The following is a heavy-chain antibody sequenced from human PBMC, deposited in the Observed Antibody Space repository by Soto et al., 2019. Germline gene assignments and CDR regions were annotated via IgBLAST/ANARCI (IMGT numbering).Heavy chain of an antibody. Sequence: GESLKISCNGSGYSFTSYWIGWVRQMPGKGLEWMGIIYPGDSDTRYSPSFQGRVTISADKSISTAYLQWSSLKASDTAMYYCATPGIAVAGTPGGLHDAFDIWGQGTMVTVSS. V-gene: IGHV5-51*01. CDR3: ATPGIAVAGTPGGLHDAFDI. D-gene: IGHD6-19*01. CDR1: GYSFTSYW. J-gene: IGHJ3*02. CDR2: IYPGDSDT.